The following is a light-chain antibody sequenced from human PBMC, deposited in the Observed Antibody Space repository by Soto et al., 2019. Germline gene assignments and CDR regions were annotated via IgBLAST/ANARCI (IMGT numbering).Light chain of an antibody. V-gene: IGLV1-51*01. CDR3: GTWDNSLSPYYV. J-gene: IGLJ3*02. Sequence: QSVLTQPPSVSAAPGQNVTISCSGSSSNIGNNYVSWYQHLPGTAPKLLIYDIIQRPPGIPDRFSGSKSGTSATLGITGLQTGDEAEYYCGTWDNSLSPYYVFGGGTKVTVL. CDR2: DII. CDR1: SSNIGNNY.